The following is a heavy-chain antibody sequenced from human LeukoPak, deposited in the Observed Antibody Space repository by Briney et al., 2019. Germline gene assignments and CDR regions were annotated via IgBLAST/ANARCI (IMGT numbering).Heavy chain of an antibody. J-gene: IGHJ2*01. V-gene: IGHV4-34*01. D-gene: IGHD6-19*01. CDR1: GGSFSGYY. CDR2: INHSGST. Sequence: PSETLSLTCAVYGGSFSGYYWSWIRQPPGKGLEWIGEINHSGSTNYNPSLKSRVTISVDTSKNQFSLKLSSVTTADTAVYYCARADSSGWRDWYFDLWGRGALVTVSS. CDR3: ARADSSGWRDWYFDL.